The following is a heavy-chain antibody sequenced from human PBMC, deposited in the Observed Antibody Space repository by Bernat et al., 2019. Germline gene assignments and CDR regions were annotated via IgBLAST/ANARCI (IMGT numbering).Heavy chain of an antibody. CDR2: ISWNSGSI. CDR1: GFTFDDYA. CDR3: AKAMDV. J-gene: IGHJ3*01. V-gene: IGHV3-9*01. D-gene: IGHD3/OR15-3a*01. Sequence: EVQLVESGGGLVQPGRSLRLSCAASGFTFDDYAMHWVRQAPGKGLEWVSGISWNSGSIGYADSVKGRFTISRDNAKNSLYLQMNSLRAEDTALYYCAKAMDVWGQGTMVTVSS.